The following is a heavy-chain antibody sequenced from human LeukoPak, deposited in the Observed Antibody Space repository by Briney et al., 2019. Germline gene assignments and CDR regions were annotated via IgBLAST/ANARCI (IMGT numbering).Heavy chain of an antibody. D-gene: IGHD6-19*01. CDR3: ARQREQWLPAAVDY. J-gene: IGHJ4*02. V-gene: IGHV5-51*01. CDR2: IYPGDSDT. CDR1: GSNFTSYW. Sequence: GESLQISCKGSGSNFTSYWIGWVRQLPGKGLEWMGIIYPGDSDTRNSPSFQGQVTISADKSISTAYLQWSSLKASDTAMYYCARQREQWLPAAVDYWGQGTLVTVSS.